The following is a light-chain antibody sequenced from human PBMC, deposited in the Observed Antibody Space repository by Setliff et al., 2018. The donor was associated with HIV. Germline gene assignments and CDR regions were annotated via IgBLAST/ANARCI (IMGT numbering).Light chain of an antibody. CDR3: CSYAGRHIYV. Sequence: QSALTQPASVSGSPGQSISISCTGTSSDFGTNNLVSWYQQHPGKAPKLMIYEVNKRPSGVSDRFSGSRSGNAASLTISGLQGEDGADYFCCSYAGRHIYVFGTGTQLTVL. J-gene: IGLJ1*01. CDR2: EVN. CDR1: SSDFGTNNL. V-gene: IGLV2-23*02.